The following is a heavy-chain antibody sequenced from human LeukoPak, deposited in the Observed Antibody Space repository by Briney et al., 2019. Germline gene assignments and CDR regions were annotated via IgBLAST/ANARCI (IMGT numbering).Heavy chain of an antibody. J-gene: IGHJ4*02. V-gene: IGHV4-59*01. CDR1: GGSISGFY. CDR3: ARRATTGPPYYLDY. CDR2: ISNSGST. Sequence: SETLSLTCTDIGGSISGFYWTWIRQPPGKRLEWIGYISNSGSTNYKPSLKSRLTMSVDRSQNQASLHLRSVTAADTAFYYCARRATTGPPYYLDYWGRGILVTVSS. D-gene: IGHD2-8*02.